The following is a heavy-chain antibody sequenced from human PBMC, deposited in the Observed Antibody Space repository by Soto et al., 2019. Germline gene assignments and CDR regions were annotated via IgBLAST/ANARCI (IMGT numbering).Heavy chain of an antibody. Sequence: ASVKGSCKASGYTFTMDGIGWVRQDGGQGLEWMGWISAYNGNTNYAQNLQGRVTMATDTSTSTAYMELRSLRSDDTAVYSCARDEDAAMPHFFDYWGQGTSVTVSS. V-gene: IGHV1-18*04. CDR3: ARDEDAAMPHFFDY. J-gene: IGHJ4*02. CDR1: GYTFTMDG. CDR2: ISAYNGNT. D-gene: IGHD5-18*01.